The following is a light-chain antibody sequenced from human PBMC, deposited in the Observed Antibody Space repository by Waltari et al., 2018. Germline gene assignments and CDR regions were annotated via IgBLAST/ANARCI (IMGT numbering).Light chain of an antibody. CDR2: GAS. V-gene: IGKV3-20*01. J-gene: IGKJ4*01. CDR3: QQYDASSVT. Sequence: EIVLTQSPGTLSLSPGERATLSCRASQSISGSWLAWYQQKPGQAPRLLMYGASSRATAIPDRFSGSGSGTDFTLTISRLEPEDFAVYYCQQYDASSVTFGGGTKVEIK. CDR1: QSISGSW.